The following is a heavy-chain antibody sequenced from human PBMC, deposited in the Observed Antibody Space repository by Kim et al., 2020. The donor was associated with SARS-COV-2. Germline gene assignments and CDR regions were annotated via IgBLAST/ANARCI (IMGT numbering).Heavy chain of an antibody. CDR3: VKGGYYSRCYFHPFDD. CDR1: GFTFSSYG. J-gene: IGHJ4*01. Sequence: GGSLRLSCVASGFTFSSYGMRWVRQAPGKGLEWVAAIWCGGGNKYYADSVKGRLTISRDNYKNTLYLQMNSLRAEDTALYYCVKGGYYSRCYFHPFDDW. V-gene: IGHV3-33*01. D-gene: IGHD3-22*01. CDR2: IWCGGGNK.